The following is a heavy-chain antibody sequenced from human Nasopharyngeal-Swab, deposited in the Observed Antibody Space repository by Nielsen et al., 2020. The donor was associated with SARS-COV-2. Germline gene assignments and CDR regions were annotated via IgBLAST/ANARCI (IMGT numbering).Heavy chain of an antibody. CDR3: ARGYCSSGSCYAKHYGMDV. J-gene: IGHJ6*02. D-gene: IGHD2-15*01. CDR1: GFRDYS. CDR2: ISSSSSDI. Sequence: GESLKISCVDSGFRDYSMNWVRQAPGKGLEWVSSISSSSSDIYYADLVKGRFTISRDNAKNSLYLQMNNLRAEDTAVYYCARGYCSSGSCYAKHYGMDVWGQGTTVTVSS. V-gene: IGHV3-21*01.